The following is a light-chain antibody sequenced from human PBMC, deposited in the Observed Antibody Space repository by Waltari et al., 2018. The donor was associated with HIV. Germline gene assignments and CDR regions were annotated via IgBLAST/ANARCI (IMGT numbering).Light chain of an antibody. V-gene: IGLV1-51*01. CDR2: DNN. CDR3: GTWDNSLSAGF. J-gene: IGLJ2*01. Sequence: QSVLTQTPSVSAPPGQKVTISCSGSSSSFGNNYVSWYQQVPGTAPKLLIYDNNRRPSGIPDRFSGSKSGTSATLAITGLQTGDEADYYCGTWDNSLSAGFFGGGTKLTAL. CDR1: SSSFGNNY.